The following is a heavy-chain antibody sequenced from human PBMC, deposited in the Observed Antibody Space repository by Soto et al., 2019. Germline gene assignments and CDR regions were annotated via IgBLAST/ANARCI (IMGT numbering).Heavy chain of an antibody. CDR3: ASSMDSSGFYYYYGMDV. Sequence: SVKVCCKASGYTITYRYLHWVRQAHGQALEWMGWITPFNGNTNYAQKFQDRVTITRDRSMSTAYMELSSLRSEDTAMYYCASSMDSSGFYYYYGMDVWGQGTTVTVSS. CDR1: GYTITYRY. D-gene: IGHD6-19*01. J-gene: IGHJ6*02. V-gene: IGHV1-45*02. CDR2: ITPFNGNT.